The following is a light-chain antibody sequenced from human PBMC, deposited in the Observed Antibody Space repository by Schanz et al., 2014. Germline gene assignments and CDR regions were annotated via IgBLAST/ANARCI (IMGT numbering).Light chain of an antibody. Sequence: DIQMTQSPSSLSASVGDRGTVTCRAGQNITTFLNWYQHKAGKAPKLLIYAASGLQSGVPSRFSGSGSGTDFTLTISSLQPEDFATYYCQQSYSTPQTFGPGTKVDIK. CDR2: AAS. CDR1: QNITTF. V-gene: IGKV1-39*01. CDR3: QQSYSTPQT. J-gene: IGKJ3*01.